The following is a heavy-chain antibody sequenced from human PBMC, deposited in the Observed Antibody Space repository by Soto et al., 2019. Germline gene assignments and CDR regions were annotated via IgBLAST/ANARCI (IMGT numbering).Heavy chain of an antibody. J-gene: IGHJ3*01. CDR2: LYDVDGS. CDR3: ATWHEREHAFDV. V-gene: IGHV3-53*01. CDR1: GLTISGKKY. Sequence: DVQLVESGGGLIQPGESLRLPCAAFGLTISGKKYVAWVRQAPGKGLEWVSALYDVDGSFYADSVTGRFTTSSDSSKTTVYLQMNDLSPDDTAVYYCATWHEREHAFDVWGQGTTVTISS. D-gene: IGHD1-1*01.